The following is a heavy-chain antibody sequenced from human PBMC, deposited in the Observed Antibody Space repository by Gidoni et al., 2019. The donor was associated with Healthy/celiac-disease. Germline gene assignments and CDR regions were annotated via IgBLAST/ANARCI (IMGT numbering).Heavy chain of an antibody. CDR1: GFTFSNPW. CDR2: NKSKTDGGTT. Sequence: EVQLVESGGGLVKPGGSLRLSCAASGFTFSNPWMSWVRQAPGKGLGWVGRNKSKTDGGTTDYAAPVKGRFTISRDDSKNTLYLQMNSLKTEDTAVYYCTTAPSVDILTGYYGDAFDIWGQGTMVTVSS. J-gene: IGHJ3*02. CDR3: TTAPSVDILTGYYGDAFDI. V-gene: IGHV3-15*01. D-gene: IGHD3-9*01.